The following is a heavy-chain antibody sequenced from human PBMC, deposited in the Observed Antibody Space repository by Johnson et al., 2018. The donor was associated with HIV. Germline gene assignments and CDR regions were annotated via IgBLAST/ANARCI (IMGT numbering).Heavy chain of an antibody. V-gene: IGHV3-30*02. J-gene: IGHJ3*02. CDR2: IKQDGSET. D-gene: IGHD3-22*01. Sequence: QMLLVESGGGVVQPGGSLRLSCTASGFTFSSYAVHWVRQAPGKGLEWVASIKQDGSETSYVDSVKGRFTISRDNSKNTLYLQMNSLRPEDTAVYYCAKVRRAYYEGAFDIWGQGTMVTVSS. CDR1: GFTFSSYA. CDR3: AKVRRAYYEGAFDI.